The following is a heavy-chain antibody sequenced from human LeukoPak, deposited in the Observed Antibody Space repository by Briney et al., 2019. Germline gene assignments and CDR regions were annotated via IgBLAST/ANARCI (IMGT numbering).Heavy chain of an antibody. CDR2: IYTSGST. Sequence: PSETLSLTCTVSGGSISSYYWSWIRQPAGKGLEWIGRIYTSGSTNYNPSLKSRVTMSVDTSKNQFSLKLSSVTAADTAVYYCARDYCSSTSCSLDYWGQGTLVTVSS. CDR3: ARDYCSSTSCSLDY. V-gene: IGHV4-4*07. D-gene: IGHD2-2*01. CDR1: GGSISSYY. J-gene: IGHJ4*02.